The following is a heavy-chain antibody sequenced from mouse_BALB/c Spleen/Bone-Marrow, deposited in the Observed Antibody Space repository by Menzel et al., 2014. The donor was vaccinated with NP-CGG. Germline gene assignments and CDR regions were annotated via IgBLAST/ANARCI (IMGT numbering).Heavy chain of an antibody. CDR2: ILPGSGST. Sequence: VQLQQSGAELMKPGASVKISCKATGYTFSSYWIDWVKQRPGHGLEWIGEILPGSGSTNYNEKFKGKATFTADTSSNTAYMQLSSLTSEDSAVYYCASFYGRFAYWGQGTLVTVSA. CDR3: ASFYGRFAY. CDR1: GYTFSSYW. D-gene: IGHD1-1*02. V-gene: IGHV1-9*01. J-gene: IGHJ3*01.